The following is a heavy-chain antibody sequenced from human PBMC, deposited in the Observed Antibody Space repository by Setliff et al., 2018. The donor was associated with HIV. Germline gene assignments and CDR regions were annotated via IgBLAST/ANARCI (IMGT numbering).Heavy chain of an antibody. Sequence: PGESLRLSCAASGFTFSTYGMNWVRQAPGKGLEWVSSISSSSEYKYSADSVKGRFTISRDNAKNSLYLQMNSLRSDDTAVYYCARVYCSISTCDDEYFFDYWGQGTLVTVSS. J-gene: IGHJ4*02. D-gene: IGHD2-15*01. CDR3: ARVYCSISTCDDEYFFDY. CDR2: ISSSSEYK. V-gene: IGHV3-21*04. CDR1: GFTFSTYG.